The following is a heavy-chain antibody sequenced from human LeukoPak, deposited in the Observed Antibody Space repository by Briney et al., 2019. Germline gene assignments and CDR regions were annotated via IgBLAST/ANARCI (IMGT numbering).Heavy chain of an antibody. V-gene: IGHV4-39*01. CDR2: IYYGRTA. CDR1: AGSISSSSHH. J-gene: IGHJ4*02. CDR3: VRHDGRDGNTMGALDS. Sequence: SETLSLTCTVSAGSISSSSHHWGWIRQSPGKGLEWIGAIYYGRTAYYNPSLNSRVTISVATSTNQFSLQLNSVTAADTAVYYCVRHDGRDGNTMGALDSWGQGSLVTVSS. D-gene: IGHD3-3*01.